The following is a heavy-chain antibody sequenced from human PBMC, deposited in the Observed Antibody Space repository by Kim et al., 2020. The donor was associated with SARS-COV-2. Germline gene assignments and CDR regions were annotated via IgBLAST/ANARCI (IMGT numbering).Heavy chain of an antibody. D-gene: IGHD3-22*01. J-gene: IGHJ6*03. CDR2: IYYSGST. CDR3: ARLTYYYDSSGYYPHYYYYYMDV. Sequence: SETLSLTCTVSGGSISSYYWSWIRQPPGKGLEWIGYIYYSGSTNYNPSLKSRVTISVDTSKNQFSLKLSSVTAADTAVYYCARLTYYYDSSGYYPHYYYYYMDVWGKGTTVTVSS. V-gene: IGHV4-59*01. CDR1: GGSISSYY.